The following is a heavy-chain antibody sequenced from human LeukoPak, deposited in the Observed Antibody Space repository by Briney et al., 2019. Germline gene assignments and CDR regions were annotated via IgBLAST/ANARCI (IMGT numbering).Heavy chain of an antibody. Sequence: SETLSLTCTVSGGSISRYYWSWLPQLPGKGLEWLGYIYYSGSTNYNPSLKSRVTISVDTSKNQFSLKLNSVTAADTAMYYCASGQWLGYWGQGTLVTVSS. D-gene: IGHD6-19*01. J-gene: IGHJ4*02. CDR3: ASGQWLGY. CDR1: GGSISRYY. CDR2: IYYSGST. V-gene: IGHV4-59*01.